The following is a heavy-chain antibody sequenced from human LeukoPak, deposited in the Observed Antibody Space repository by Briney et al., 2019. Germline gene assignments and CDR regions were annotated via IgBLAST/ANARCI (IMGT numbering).Heavy chain of an antibody. J-gene: IGHJ6*03. CDR1: GFTFSNYW. Sequence: GGSLRLSCSASGFTFSNYWMHWVRQAPGKGLVWVSRISSDGSSTYYADSVKGRFTISRDNSKNTLYLQMNSLRAEDTAVYYCAKGDNNWNYRSGTYYYYMDVWGKGTTVTVSS. V-gene: IGHV3-74*01. CDR2: ISSDGSST. CDR3: AKGDNNWNYRSGTYYYYMDV. D-gene: IGHD1-7*01.